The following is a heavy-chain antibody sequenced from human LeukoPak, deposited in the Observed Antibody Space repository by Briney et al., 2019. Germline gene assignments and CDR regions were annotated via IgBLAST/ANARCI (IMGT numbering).Heavy chain of an antibody. D-gene: IGHD6-13*01. CDR2: TYYRSKWYN. Sequence: SQTHSLPRAISGDTVSSNRAAWNWIRQSPSRGLEWLGRTYYRSKWYNDYAVSVKSRITINPDTSKNQFSLQLNSVTPEDTAVYYCARDADIAGAATCVFDIWGQGTMVTVSS. CDR1: GDTVSSNRAA. CDR3: ARDADIAGAATCVFDI. V-gene: IGHV6-1*01. J-gene: IGHJ3*02.